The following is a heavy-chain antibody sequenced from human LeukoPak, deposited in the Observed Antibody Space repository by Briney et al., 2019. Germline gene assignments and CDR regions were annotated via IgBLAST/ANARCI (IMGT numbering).Heavy chain of an antibody. V-gene: IGHV1-2*02. D-gene: IGHD3-3*01. J-gene: IGHJ5*02. CDR2: INTKTGRT. CDR1: GYSFTDYY. Sequence: ASVRVSCKTSGYSFTDYYIHWVRQAPGQGLEWMGWINTKTGRTSSARKFQGRVTMTRDPSITTVYMDMAWLTSDDTAIYFCARADFIDAGPYLIGPWGQGTLVTVSS. CDR3: ARADFIDAGPYLIGP.